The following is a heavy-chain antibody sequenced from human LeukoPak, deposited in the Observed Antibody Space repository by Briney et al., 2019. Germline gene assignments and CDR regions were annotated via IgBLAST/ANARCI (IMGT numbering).Heavy chain of an antibody. Sequence: TGGSLRLSCAASGFTFSSYEMNWVRQAPGKGLEWVSYISSSGSNIYYADSVKGRFTISRDNAKNSLYLQMNSLRAEDTAVYYCARESIVVVPAAMTPHYYYYGMDVWGQGTTVTVSS. J-gene: IGHJ6*02. CDR2: ISSSGSNI. CDR3: ARESIVVVPAAMTPHYYYYGMDV. V-gene: IGHV3-48*03. CDR1: GFTFSSYE. D-gene: IGHD2-2*01.